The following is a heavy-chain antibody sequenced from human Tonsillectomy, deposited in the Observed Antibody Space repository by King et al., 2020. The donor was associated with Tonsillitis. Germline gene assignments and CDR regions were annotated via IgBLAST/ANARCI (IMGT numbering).Heavy chain of an antibody. CDR2: IFSSGGT. D-gene: IGHD3-22*01. CDR1: GGSINSYF. Sequence: QLQESGPGLVKPSETLSLTCTVSGGSINSYFWSWIRQPPGKGLEWIGYIFSSGGTNYNPSLKRRVTISVDTSKIQFSLKLTSVTAADTAVYYCARGNYFDSSGFPNWYFDLWGRGTLVTVSS. V-gene: IGHV4-59*01. J-gene: IGHJ2*01. CDR3: ARGNYFDSSGFPNWYFDL.